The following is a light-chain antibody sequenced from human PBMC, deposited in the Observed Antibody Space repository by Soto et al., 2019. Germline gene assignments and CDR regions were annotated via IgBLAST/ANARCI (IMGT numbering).Light chain of an antibody. CDR2: AVS. V-gene: IGLV2-14*01. Sequence: QSALTQPASVSGSPGQSITISFTGTGSDIGNYNYVSWYQQYPGKAPKLMIYAVSNRPSGVSSRFSGSKSGNTASLTISGLQAEDEADYYCSSYRAYSTLWVFGGGTKLTVL. J-gene: IGLJ3*02. CDR3: SSYRAYSTLWV. CDR1: GSDIGNYNY.